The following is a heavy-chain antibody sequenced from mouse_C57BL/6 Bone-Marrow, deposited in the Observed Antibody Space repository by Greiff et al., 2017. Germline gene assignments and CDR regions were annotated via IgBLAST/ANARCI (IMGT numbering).Heavy chain of an antibody. J-gene: IGHJ1*03. CDR3: ARHGTTVVARYWYFDV. D-gene: IGHD1-1*01. Sequence: EVKLQESGGGLVQPGGSLKLSCAASGFTFSDYYMYWVRQTPEKRLEWVAYISNGGGSTYYPDTVKGRFTISRDNAKNTLYLQMSRLKSEDTAMYYCARHGTTVVARYWYFDVWGTGTTVTVSS. CDR2: ISNGGGST. V-gene: IGHV5-12*01. CDR1: GFTFSDYY.